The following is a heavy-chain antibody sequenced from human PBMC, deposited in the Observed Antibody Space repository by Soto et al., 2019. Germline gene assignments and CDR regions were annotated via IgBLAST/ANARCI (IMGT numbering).Heavy chain of an antibody. Sequence: GGSLRLSCAASGFTFTHYRIHWVRQPPGKGLEWVGRINSDGARIEYGDSVKGRFTISRDNAHNMVFLQMNSLTDEDSGVYFFCRAGEWNYVQDFWGQGTLVTVSS. CDR1: GFTFTHYR. J-gene: IGHJ4*02. CDR3: CRAGEWNYVQDF. V-gene: IGHV3-74*03. CDR2: INSDGARI. D-gene: IGHD3-16*01.